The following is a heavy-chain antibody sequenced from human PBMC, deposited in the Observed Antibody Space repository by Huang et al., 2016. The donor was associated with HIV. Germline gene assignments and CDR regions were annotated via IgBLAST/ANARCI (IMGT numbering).Heavy chain of an antibody. CDR3: ASRTTVTTTSNYHYFYMDV. CDR2: ISCIGKG. J-gene: IGHJ6*03. CDR1: GGSISSSSYY. D-gene: IGHD4-17*01. Sequence: QLQLQESGPGLVKPSETLSLTCTVSGGSISSSSYYWGWIRQSPGKGLEWIGSISCIGKGYYTPSLKSRVTMSVDRSSNQFSLKMHSVTAADTAVYYCASRTTVTTTSNYHYFYMDVWGKGTTVIVSS. V-gene: IGHV4-39*01.